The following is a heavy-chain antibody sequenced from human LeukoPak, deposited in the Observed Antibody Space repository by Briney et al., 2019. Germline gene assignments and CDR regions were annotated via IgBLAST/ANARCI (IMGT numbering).Heavy chain of an antibody. V-gene: IGHV1-18*04. CDR1: GYTFRSFG. J-gene: IGHJ4*02. D-gene: IGHD2-15*01. CDR2: ISTDIGNT. Sequence: GASVKVSCKASGYTFRSFGISRVRQAPGQGLEWMGWISTDIGNTNYAQRLQGRVTMTTDTSTSTAYMELTSLTSDDTAVYFCARDRYGYCGGVSCLLFGCWGQGTLLTVSS. CDR3: ARDRYGYCGGVSCLLFGC.